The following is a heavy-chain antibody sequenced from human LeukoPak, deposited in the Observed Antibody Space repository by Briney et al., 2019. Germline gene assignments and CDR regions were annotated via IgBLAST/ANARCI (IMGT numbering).Heavy chain of an antibody. D-gene: IGHD3-3*01. CDR3: ARDGAYDFWSGYYV. Sequence: PSETLSLTCTVSGGSISRYSRSWIRQPPGRGLEWIGNFYYTGSTNYNPSLKSRVTISVDTSKNQFSLKLNSVTAADTAVYYCARDGAYDFWSGYYVWGQGTLVTVSS. CDR1: GGSISRYS. CDR2: FYYTGST. J-gene: IGHJ4*02. V-gene: IGHV4-59*01.